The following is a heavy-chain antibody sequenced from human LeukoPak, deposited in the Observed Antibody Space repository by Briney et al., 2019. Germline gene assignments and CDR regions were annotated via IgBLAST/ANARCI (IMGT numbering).Heavy chain of an antibody. CDR1: GGTFSSYA. J-gene: IGHJ4*02. CDR2: IIPIFGTA. D-gene: IGHD6-13*01. CDR3: ATVPRWSSSLSGGFDY. V-gene: IGHV1-69*01. Sequence: GASVKVSCKASGGTFSSYAISWVRQAPGQGLEWMGGIIPIFGTANYAQKFQGRVTITADESTSTAYMELSSLRSEDTAVYYCATVPRWSSSLSGGFDYWGQGTLVTVSS.